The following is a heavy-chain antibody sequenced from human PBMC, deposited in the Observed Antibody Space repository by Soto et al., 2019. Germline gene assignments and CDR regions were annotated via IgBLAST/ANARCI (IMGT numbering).Heavy chain of an antibody. Sequence: DVQLVESGGGLVKPGGSLRLSCAASGFNFITFSMNWVRQAPGKGLEWVSSISASSSSIYYAESVKGRFTVSRDNAKNSLYLQMNSLTAEDTALDYCVRDAYNRDAFDIWGQGTTVTVSS. CDR2: ISASSSSI. CDR1: GFNFITFS. D-gene: IGHD1-20*01. J-gene: IGHJ3*02. CDR3: VRDAYNRDAFDI. V-gene: IGHV3-21*01.